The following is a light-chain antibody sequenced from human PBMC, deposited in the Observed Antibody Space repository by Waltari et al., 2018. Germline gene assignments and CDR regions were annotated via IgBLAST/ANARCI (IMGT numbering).Light chain of an antibody. CDR3: AAWDDSLNGPV. Sequence: QSVLTQPPSASGTPGQRVIISCSGSSSTIGSTTLNWYQQLPGTAPKLLIYSNDERPSGVPVRFSGSNSGTSASLAISGLQSEDEADYYCAAWDDSLNGPVFGGGTKLTVL. CDR2: SND. J-gene: IGLJ3*02. CDR1: SSTIGSTT. V-gene: IGLV1-44*01.